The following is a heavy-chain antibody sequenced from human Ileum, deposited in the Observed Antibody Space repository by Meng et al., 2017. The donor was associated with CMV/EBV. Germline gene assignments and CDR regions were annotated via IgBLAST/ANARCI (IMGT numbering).Heavy chain of an antibody. D-gene: IGHD3-22*01. CDR3: ARTAKARTSYYDIFDS. CDR1: TRGVG. V-gene: IGHV2-5*02. CDR2: VFWDGDK. J-gene: IGHJ4*02. Sequence: TRGVGGGWIRQPPGKALEWLAVVFWDGDKHYSPSLKSRLTIIKDTSKNQVFLTMTNMDPVDTATFYCARTAKARTSYYDIFDSWGQGTLVTVSS.